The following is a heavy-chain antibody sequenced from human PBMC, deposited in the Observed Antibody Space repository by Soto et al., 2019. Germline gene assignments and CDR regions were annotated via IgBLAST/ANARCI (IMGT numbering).Heavy chain of an antibody. V-gene: IGHV3-23*01. D-gene: IGHD6-19*01. Sequence: EVQLLESGGGLVQPGGSLRLSCAASGFTFSSYALSWVPQAPGKGLEWVSVISGSGGSTYYADSVKGRFTISRDNSENTLYLQMNGLRAEDTAVYYCAKYSSGWYHPFDYWGQGTLVTVSS. CDR3: AKYSSGWYHPFDY. CDR2: ISGSGGST. J-gene: IGHJ4*02. CDR1: GFTFSSYA.